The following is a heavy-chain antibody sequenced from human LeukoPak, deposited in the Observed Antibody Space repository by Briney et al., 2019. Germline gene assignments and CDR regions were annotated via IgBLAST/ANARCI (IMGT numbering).Heavy chain of an antibody. CDR2: ISAYNGNT. V-gene: IGHV1-18*01. J-gene: IGHJ5*02. CDR3: ATSLEIGYCSSTSCYWNWFDP. Sequence: ASVKVSCKASGYTFTSYGISWVRQAPGQGLEWMGWISAYNGNTNYAQKLQGRVTMTTDTSTSTAYMELSRLRSDDTAVYYCATSLEIGYCSSTSCYWNWFDPWGQGTLVTVSS. D-gene: IGHD2-2*01. CDR1: GYTFTSYG.